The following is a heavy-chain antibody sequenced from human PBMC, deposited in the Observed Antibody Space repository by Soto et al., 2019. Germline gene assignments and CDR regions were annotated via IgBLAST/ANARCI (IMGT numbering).Heavy chain of an antibody. CDR2: ISAYNGNT. CDR1: GYTFTNYA. D-gene: IGHD6-13*01. Sequence: QVQLVQSGAEVKKPGASVKVSCKASGYTFTNYAFSWVRQAPGQGLEWMGWISAYNGNTNYPQKLQGRVTMTTDTSTGTAYMELRSLRSDDTAVYYCARDLAAACPFDCWGQGTLVTVSS. J-gene: IGHJ4*02. CDR3: ARDLAAACPFDC. V-gene: IGHV1-18*01.